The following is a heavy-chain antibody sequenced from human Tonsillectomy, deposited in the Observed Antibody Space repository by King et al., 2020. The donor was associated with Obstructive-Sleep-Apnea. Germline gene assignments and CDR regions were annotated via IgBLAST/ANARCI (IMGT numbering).Heavy chain of an antibody. CDR3: AKDQVATIWRRFDN. Sequence: VQLVESGGGLVQPGRSLRLSCAASGFSFGDYAMHWVRQVPGKGLEWVSGITWNSGRVGYADSVKGRFTISRDNAKNSLYLQMSSLRSEDTALYYCAKDQVATIWRRFDNWGQGTLVTVSS. CDR2: ITWNSGRV. J-gene: IGHJ4*02. D-gene: IGHD5-12*01. CDR1: GFSFGDYA. V-gene: IGHV3-9*01.